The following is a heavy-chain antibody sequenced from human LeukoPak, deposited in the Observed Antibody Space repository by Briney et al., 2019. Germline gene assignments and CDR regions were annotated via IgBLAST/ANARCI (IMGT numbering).Heavy chain of an antibody. CDR2: ISSSGSTI. CDR3: ARDQDYDFRSGYLPPIHYFDY. V-gene: IGHV3-11*04. Sequence: GGSLRLSCAASGFTFSDYYMSWIRQAPGKGLEWVSYISSSGSTIYYADSVKGRFTISRDNAKNSLYLQMNSLRAEDTAVYYCARDQDYDFRSGYLPPIHYFDYWGQGTLVTVSS. CDR1: GFTFSDYY. D-gene: IGHD3-3*01. J-gene: IGHJ4*02.